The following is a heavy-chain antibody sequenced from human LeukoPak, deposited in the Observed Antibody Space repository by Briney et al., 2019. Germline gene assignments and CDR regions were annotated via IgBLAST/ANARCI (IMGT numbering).Heavy chain of an antibody. CDR3: ARAIPSDYVWGSYRFDY. D-gene: IGHD3-16*02. CDR2: IKQDGSEK. Sequence: GGSLRLSCAASGFTFSSYWMSWVRQAPGKGLEWVANIKQDGSEKYYVDSVKGRFTISRDNAKNSLYLRMNSLRAEDTAVYYCARAIPSDYVWGSYRFDYWGQGTLVTVSS. CDR1: GFTFSSYW. J-gene: IGHJ4*02. V-gene: IGHV3-7*01.